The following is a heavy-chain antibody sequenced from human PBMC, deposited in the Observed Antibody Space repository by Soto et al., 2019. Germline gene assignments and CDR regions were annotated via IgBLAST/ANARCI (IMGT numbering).Heavy chain of an antibody. Sequence: SEALSLSCNMSGDSYSISTYSWSWIRQPPGKALQWIGFIYQSGVTSYNPSLASRVSISLDRSNNQCSLKLKSVTAADTAVYFCAGMPYTSGLRFDPWGPGTLVTVSS. V-gene: IGHV4-30-2*01. CDR2: IYQSGVT. D-gene: IGHD6-19*01. CDR1: GDSYSISTYS. CDR3: AGMPYTSGLRFDP. J-gene: IGHJ5*02.